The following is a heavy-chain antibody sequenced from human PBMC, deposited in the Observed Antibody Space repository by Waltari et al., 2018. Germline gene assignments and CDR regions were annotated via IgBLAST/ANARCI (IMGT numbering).Heavy chain of an antibody. Sequence: EVQLVESGGGLVQPGGSLRLSCAASGFTFSSYEMNWVRQAPGKGPEWVSYINSAGTTMYYADSVKGRFTISRDNAKNSLYLQMNSLKAEDTAVYYCARMLHLTSGEGGTHWDYWGQGTLVTVSS. CDR1: GFTFSSYE. V-gene: IGHV3-48*03. CDR3: ARMLHLTSGEGGTHWDY. D-gene: IGHD7-27*01. J-gene: IGHJ4*02. CDR2: INSAGTTM.